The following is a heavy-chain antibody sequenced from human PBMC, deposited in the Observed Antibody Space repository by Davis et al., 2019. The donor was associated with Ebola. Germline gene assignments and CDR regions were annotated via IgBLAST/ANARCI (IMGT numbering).Heavy chain of an antibody. Sequence: PSETLSLTCTVSGGSISSYYWSWIRQPPGKGLEWIGYIYYSGSTNYNPSLKSRVTISVDTSKNQFSLKLSSVTAADTAVYYCAHRRYGGSLDWGQGTLVTVSS. V-gene: IGHV4-59*12. CDR1: GGSISSYY. CDR2: IYYSGST. J-gene: IGHJ4*02. CDR3: AHRRYGGSLD. D-gene: IGHD4-23*01.